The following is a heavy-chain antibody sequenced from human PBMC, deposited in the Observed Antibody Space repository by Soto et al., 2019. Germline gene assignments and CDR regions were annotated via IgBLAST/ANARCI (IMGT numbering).Heavy chain of an antibody. CDR1: GYTFTGYY. J-gene: IGHJ4*02. CDR2: INPNSGGT. D-gene: IGHD2-2*01. Sequence: QVQLVQSGAEVKKPGASVKVSCKASGYTFTGYYMHWVRQAPGQGLEWMGWINPNSGGTNYAQKFQGRVTMTRDTAISTAYMELSRLRSDDTAVYYCASRGYCRSTSGHAKQTTVDYWGQGTLVTVSS. CDR3: ASRGYCRSTSGHAKQTTVDY. V-gene: IGHV1-2*02.